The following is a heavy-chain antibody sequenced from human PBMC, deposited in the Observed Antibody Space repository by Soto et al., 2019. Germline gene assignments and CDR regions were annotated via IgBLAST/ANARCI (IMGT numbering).Heavy chain of an antibody. CDR2: ISSSGSTI. V-gene: IGHV3-11*01. D-gene: IGHD1-1*01. Sequence: PGGSLRLSCAASGFTFSDYYMSWIRQAPGKGLEWVSHISSSGSTIYYADSVKGRLTISRDNAKNSLYLQMNSLRAEDTAVYYCSRVTTGKSGRFDYWGQGTLVPVSS. CDR3: SRVTTGKSGRFDY. J-gene: IGHJ4*02. CDR1: GFTFSDYY.